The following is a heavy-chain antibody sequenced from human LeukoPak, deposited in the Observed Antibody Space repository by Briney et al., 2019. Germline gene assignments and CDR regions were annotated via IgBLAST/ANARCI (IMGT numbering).Heavy chain of an antibody. V-gene: IGHV3-21*01. CDR1: GFTFSSYS. Sequence: GGSLRLSCAASGFTFSSYSMNWVRQAPGKGLEWVSSISSSSSYIYYADSVKGRFTISRDNAKNSLYLQMNSLRAEDTAVYYCARGRSVGSGSYYLRPFDYWGQGTLVTVSS. J-gene: IGHJ4*02. CDR3: ARGRSVGSGSYYLRPFDY. D-gene: IGHD3-10*01. CDR2: ISSSSSYI.